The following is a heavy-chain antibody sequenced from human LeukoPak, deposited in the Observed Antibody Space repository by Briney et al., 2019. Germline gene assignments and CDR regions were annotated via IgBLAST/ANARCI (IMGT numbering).Heavy chain of an antibody. J-gene: IGHJ6*03. CDR1: GGSISSYD. D-gene: IGHD3-3*01. CDR2: SYSSGST. CDR3: ARDGYYDFWSGYNYYYYYMDV. Sequence: PSETLSITGTVSGGSISSYDCSRIRQPAGKGMEWIGGSYSSGSTNYNPSLKSRVTMSVDTSKNQFSLKLSSVTAADTAVYYCARDGYYDFWSGYNYYYYYMDVWGKGTTVTVSS. V-gene: IGHV4-4*07.